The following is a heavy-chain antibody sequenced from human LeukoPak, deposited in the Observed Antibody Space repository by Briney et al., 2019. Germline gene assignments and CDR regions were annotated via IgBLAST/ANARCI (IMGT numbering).Heavy chain of an antibody. V-gene: IGHV3-48*03. CDR1: GFTFSSYE. J-gene: IGHJ4*02. D-gene: IGHD2-2*01. Sequence: GGSLRLSCAASGFTFSSYEMNWVRQAPGKGLEWVSYISSSGSTIYYADSVKGRFTISRDNAKNSLYLQMNSLRAEGTAVYYCARESPQLSSFDYWGQGTLVTVSS. CDR3: ARESPQLSSFDY. CDR2: ISSSGSTI.